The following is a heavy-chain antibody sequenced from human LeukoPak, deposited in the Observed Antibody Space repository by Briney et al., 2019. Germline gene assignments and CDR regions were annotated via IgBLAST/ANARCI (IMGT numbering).Heavy chain of an antibody. V-gene: IGHV4-61*02. D-gene: IGHD3-22*01. CDR2: TYTSGST. CDR3: ARDEVDYYDSSGHFDY. CDR1: GGSLSSGSYY. Sequence: PSETLSLTCTVSGGSLSSGSYYWSWIRQPAGKGLEWLGRTYTSGSTNYNPSLKSRVTISVDTSKNQFSLKLSSVTAADTAVYYCARDEVDYYDSSGHFDYWGQGTLVTVSS. J-gene: IGHJ4*02.